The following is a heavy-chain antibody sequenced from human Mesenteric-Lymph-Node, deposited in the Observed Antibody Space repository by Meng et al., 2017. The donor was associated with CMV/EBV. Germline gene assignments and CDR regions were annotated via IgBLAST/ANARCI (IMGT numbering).Heavy chain of an antibody. Sequence: LSLTCEASGFTFSSYEMNWVRQTPGKGLEWLSYISSYDDSVYYADSVKGRFTISRDNAKSSLYLHMNSLRAEDTGVYYCAAIVPATIRGWFDPWGQGTLVTVSS. CDR2: ISSYDDSV. CDR1: GFTFSSYE. D-gene: IGHD1-26*01. J-gene: IGHJ5*02. CDR3: AAIVPATIRGWFDP. V-gene: IGHV3-48*03.